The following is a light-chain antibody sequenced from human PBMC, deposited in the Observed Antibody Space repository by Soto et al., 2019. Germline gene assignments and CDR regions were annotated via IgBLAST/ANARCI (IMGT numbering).Light chain of an antibody. CDR2: LGS. CDR3: MHALHSPIP. CDR1: ESLLHSNGYNY. Sequence: EIVMTQSPLSLPVAPGEPASISFRSSESLLHSNGYNYLDWYLQKPAQSPQLLFYLGSTRAAGVPDRFSVSGSGTDFTLKISTVEAADVRVYYCMHALHSPIPFGQGTRLAIK. V-gene: IGKV2-28*01. J-gene: IGKJ5*01.